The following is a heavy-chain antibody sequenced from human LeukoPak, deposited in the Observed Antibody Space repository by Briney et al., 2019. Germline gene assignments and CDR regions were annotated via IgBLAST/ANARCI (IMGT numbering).Heavy chain of an antibody. CDR1: GGSFSGYY. D-gene: IGHD3-10*01. CDR3: ASDVYYGSGSYYNEVY. V-gene: IGHV4-34*01. J-gene: IGHJ4*02. Sequence: SETLSLTCAVYGGSFSGYYWSWIRQPPGKGLEWIGEINHSGSTNYNPSLKSRVTISVDTSKNQFPLKLSSVTAADTAVYYCASDVYYGSGSYYNEVYWGQGTLVTVSS. CDR2: INHSGST.